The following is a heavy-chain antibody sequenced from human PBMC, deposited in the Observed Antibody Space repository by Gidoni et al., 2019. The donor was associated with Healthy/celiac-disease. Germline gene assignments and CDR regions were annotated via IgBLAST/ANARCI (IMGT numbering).Heavy chain of an antibody. J-gene: IGHJ4*02. Sequence: EVQLVESGGGLVKPGGSLRLSCAASGFTFSRYSMNWVRQAPGKGLEWVSSISSSSSYIYYADSVKGRFTISRDNAKNSLYLQMNSLRAEDTAVYYCARDPLYDYGGNRLLDYWGQGTLVTVSS. CDR1: GFTFSRYS. CDR2: ISSSSSYI. CDR3: ARDPLYDYGGNRLLDY. D-gene: IGHD4-17*01. V-gene: IGHV3-21*01.